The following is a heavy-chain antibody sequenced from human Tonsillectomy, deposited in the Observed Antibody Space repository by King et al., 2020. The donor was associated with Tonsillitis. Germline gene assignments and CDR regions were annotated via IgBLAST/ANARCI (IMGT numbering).Heavy chain of an antibody. CDR3: AREYYHFRFDP. Sequence: QLQESGPGLVKPSQTLSLTCTVSGGSINSPTYYWSWIRQPAGKGLEWIGRIYTTGSTNYNPSLQSRVTMSVDTSKNQFSLKLSSVTAADTAVYYCAREYYHFRFDPWGQGTLVTVSS. J-gene: IGHJ5*02. CDR2: IYTTGST. D-gene: IGHD3-3*01. V-gene: IGHV4-61*02. CDR1: GGSINSPTYY.